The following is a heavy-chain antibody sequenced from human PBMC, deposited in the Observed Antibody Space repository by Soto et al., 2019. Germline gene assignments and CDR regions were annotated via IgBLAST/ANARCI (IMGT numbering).Heavy chain of an antibody. V-gene: IGHV3-11*01. CDR2: ISSSGSTS. J-gene: IGHJ5*02. CDR3: AREPSTQSSGWPRFDP. D-gene: IGHD6-19*01. Sequence: GGSLRLSCAASGFTFSDYYMNWIRQAPGKGLEWVSYISSSGSTSYYADSVKGRFTISRDNAKNSLYLQMNSLRAEDTAVYYCAREPSTQSSGWPRFDPWGQGTLVTVSS. CDR1: GFTFSDYY.